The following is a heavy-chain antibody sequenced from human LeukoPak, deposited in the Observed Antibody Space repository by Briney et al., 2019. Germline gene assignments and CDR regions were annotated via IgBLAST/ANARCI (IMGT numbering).Heavy chain of an antibody. V-gene: IGHV4-59*11. CDR1: GCSIRSHY. CDR3: KRVERQLVHIPRYYYYYMDV. J-gene: IGHJ6*03. Sequence: SETLFLTCTVSGCSIRSHYWSWIRQPPGKGLEWSGYSGSTNYNHSLTSRGAISVDTSKNKVCLELSADTAADSAVYYFKRVERQLVHIPRYYYYYMDVCGNGTTVTVSS. CDR2: SGST. D-gene: IGHD6-6*01.